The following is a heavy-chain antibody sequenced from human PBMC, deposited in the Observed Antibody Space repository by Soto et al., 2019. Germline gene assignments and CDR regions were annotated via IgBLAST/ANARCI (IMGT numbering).Heavy chain of an antibody. CDR1: GFTFKNYG. D-gene: IGHD3-10*01. CDR2: IWYDETNK. J-gene: IGHJ3*02. Sequence: QVQLVESGGGAVQPGRSLRLSCEASGFTFKNYGIHWVRQAPGKGLEWVAVIWYDETNKYYAESVKGRFTISRDNSKNTLYLQMNSLRVEDTAIYYCARDRGLGFSHGREALEIWGQGTRVTVSS. CDR3: ARDRGLGFSHGREALEI. V-gene: IGHV3-33*01.